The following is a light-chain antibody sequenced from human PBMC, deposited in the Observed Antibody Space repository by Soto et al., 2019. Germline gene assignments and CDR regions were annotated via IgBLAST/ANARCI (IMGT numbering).Light chain of an antibody. CDR3: QQYNSYPLT. V-gene: IGKV1-17*01. CDR2: AAS. Sequence: DIQMTQSPSSLSASVGDRITITCRASQGIGNDLGWYQQKPGNAPKRLIFAASSLQSGVPSRFSGSESGTEFTFTISSLQPEDFATYYCQQYNSYPLTFGGGTKVEVK. J-gene: IGKJ4*01. CDR1: QGIGND.